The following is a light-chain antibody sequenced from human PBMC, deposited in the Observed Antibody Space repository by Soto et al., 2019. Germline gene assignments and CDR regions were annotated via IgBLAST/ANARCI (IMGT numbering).Light chain of an antibody. CDR3: CSGADSIAWV. CDR2: YTS. J-gene: IGLJ3*02. CDR1: SSDIGNHNY. V-gene: IGLV2-11*01. Sequence: QSALTQPASVSGSPGQSITISCTGTSSDIGNHNYVSWYQQYPGKAPKLIMYYTSERPSGVPDRFSGSKSGNTVSLTISGLQAEDEADYYCCSGADSIAWVFGGGTKLTVL.